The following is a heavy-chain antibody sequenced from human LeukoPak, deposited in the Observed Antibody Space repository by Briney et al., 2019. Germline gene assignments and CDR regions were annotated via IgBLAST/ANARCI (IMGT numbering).Heavy chain of an antibody. V-gene: IGHV4-39*01. CDR1: GGSISSSSYY. J-gene: IGHJ4*02. D-gene: IGHD3-3*01. Sequence: KPSETLSLTCTVSGGSISSSSYYWGWIRQPPGKGLEWIGSIYYSGSNYYNPSLKSPVTISVDTSKNQFSLKLSSVTAADTAVYYCARHPYYDFWSGYYTGYYFDYWGQGTLVTVSS. CDR3: ARHPYYDFWSGYYTGYYFDY. CDR2: IYYSGSN.